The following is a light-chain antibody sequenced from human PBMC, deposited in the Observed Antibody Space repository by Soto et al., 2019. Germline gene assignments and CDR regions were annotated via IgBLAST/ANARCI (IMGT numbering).Light chain of an antibody. CDR2: GAS. V-gene: IGKV3-11*01. CDR3: QQRSNWPRT. CDR1: QSVYNY. Sequence: EIVLTQSPATLSLSPGERATLSCRASQSVYNYLAWYQQKPGQAPRLLIYGASNRATGIPARFSGSGSGTDFTFTISSLEPEDFAVYYCQQRSNWPRTFGQGTKVEIK. J-gene: IGKJ2*01.